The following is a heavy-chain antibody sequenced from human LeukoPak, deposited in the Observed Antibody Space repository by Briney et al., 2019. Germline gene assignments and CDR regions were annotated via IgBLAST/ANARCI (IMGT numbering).Heavy chain of an antibody. CDR1: GYSISSGYY. J-gene: IGHJ6*03. D-gene: IGHD5-18*01. CDR3: ARVKVRYSYGPYYYMDV. Sequence: PSETLSLTCTVSGYSISSGYYWGWIRQPPGKGLEWIGSIYHSGSAYYNPSLKSRVTISVDTSKNQFSLRLSSVTAADTAVYYCARVKVRYSYGPYYYMDVWGKGTTVTVSS. CDR2: IYHSGSA. V-gene: IGHV4-38-2*02.